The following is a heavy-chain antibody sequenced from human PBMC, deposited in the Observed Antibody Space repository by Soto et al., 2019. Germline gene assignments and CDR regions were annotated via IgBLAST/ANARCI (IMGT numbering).Heavy chain of an antibody. CDR2: ISAYNGNT. V-gene: IGHV1-18*01. D-gene: IGHD3-9*01. CDR3: ARVGYYDILPGPYGMDV. CDR1: GYTFTSYG. Sequence: ASVKVSCKASGYTFTSYGISWVRQAPGQGLEWMGWISAYNGNTNYAQKLQGRVTMTTDTSTSTAYMELRSLRSDDTAVYYCARVGYYDILPGPYGMDVWGQGTTVTVSS. J-gene: IGHJ6*01.